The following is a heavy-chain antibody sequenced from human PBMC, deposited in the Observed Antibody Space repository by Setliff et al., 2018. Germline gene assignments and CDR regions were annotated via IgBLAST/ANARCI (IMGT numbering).Heavy chain of an antibody. CDR1: GYTFTGYY. J-gene: IGHJ4*02. CDR2: INPNSGGT. V-gene: IGHV1-2*02. CDR3: ARDAVMITFGGVIEEDY. D-gene: IGHD3-16*01. Sequence: GASVKVSCKASGYTFTGYYMHWVRQAPGQGFEWMGWINPNSGGTNYAQKFQGRVTMTRDTSISTAYMELSRLRSDDTAVYYCARDAVMITFGGVIEEDYWGQGTLVTVSS.